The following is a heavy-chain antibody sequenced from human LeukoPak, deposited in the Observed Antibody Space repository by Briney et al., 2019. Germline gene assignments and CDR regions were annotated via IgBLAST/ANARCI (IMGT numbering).Heavy chain of an antibody. CDR3: VKDFAGDRDY. J-gene: IGHJ4*02. Sequence: GGSLRLSCVASGFTFSSTTMGWVRQAPGRGLEWVSSITAIDGRTYYADSVRGRFTISRDNSKNTVYLQMNSLRAEDTAVYYCVKDFAGDRDYWGQGTLVTVSS. D-gene: IGHD4-17*01. V-gene: IGHV3-23*01. CDR1: GFTFSSTT. CDR2: ITAIDGRT.